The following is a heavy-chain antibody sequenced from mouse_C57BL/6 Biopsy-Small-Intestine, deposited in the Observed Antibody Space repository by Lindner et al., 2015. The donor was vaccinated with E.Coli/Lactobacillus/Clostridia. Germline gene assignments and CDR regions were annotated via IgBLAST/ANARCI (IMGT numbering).Heavy chain of an antibody. D-gene: IGHD3-2*02. Sequence: VQLQESGPELVKPGASVKMSCKASGYTFTDYNMHRVKQSHGKSLEWIGYIHPNNGGTSYNQKFTGKATFTIDKSSSTAYMGLRSLTSEDSAVYYCAKAQTTWNHSMDYWGQGTSVTVSS. CDR2: IHPNNGGT. CDR1: GYTFTDYN. J-gene: IGHJ4*01. CDR3: AKAQTTWNHSMDY. V-gene: IGHV1-22*01.